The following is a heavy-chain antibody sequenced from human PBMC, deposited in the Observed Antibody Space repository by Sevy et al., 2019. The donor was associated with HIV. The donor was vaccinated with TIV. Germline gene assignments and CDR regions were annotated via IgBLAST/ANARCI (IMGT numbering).Heavy chain of an antibody. CDR2: IRQDGNEI. J-gene: IGHJ4*02. CDR1: GFTFSSFW. Sequence: GGSLRLSCKASGFTFSSFWMQWVRQAPGKGLEWVANIRQDGNEIYYGDSVKGRFTISRDNAKNALYLQMDGLIAEDTGLYYCARRYFDLWGQGTLVTVSS. CDR3: ARRYFDL. V-gene: IGHV3-7*01.